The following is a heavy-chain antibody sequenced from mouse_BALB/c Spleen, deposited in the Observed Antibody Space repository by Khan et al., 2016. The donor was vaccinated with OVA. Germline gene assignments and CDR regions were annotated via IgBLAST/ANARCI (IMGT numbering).Heavy chain of an antibody. V-gene: IGHV3-2*02. CDR1: GYSITSDYA. Sequence: EVQLQESGPGLVKPSQSLSLTCTVTGYSITSDYAWNWIRQFPGNKLEWMGYISYSGNTKYNPSLKSRISITRDTSKNQFFLHFNSVTTEDTATYYCARSYGGDFDYWGQGTTLTVSS. D-gene: IGHD1-1*02. CDR2: ISYSGNT. J-gene: IGHJ2*01. CDR3: ARSYGGDFDY.